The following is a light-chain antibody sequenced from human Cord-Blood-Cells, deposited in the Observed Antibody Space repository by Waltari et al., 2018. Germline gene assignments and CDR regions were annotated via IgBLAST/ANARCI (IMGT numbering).Light chain of an antibody. CDR3: SSYTSSSTWV. CDR2: DVS. J-gene: IGLJ3*02. CDR1: SSDVGGSNY. Sequence: QSALTQPASVSGSPGQSITISCTGTSSDVGGSNYVSWYQQHPGKAPTLMIYDVSNRPAGVSNRCSGSKSGNTASLTTSGLQAEDEADYYCSSYTSSSTWVFGGGTKLTIL. V-gene: IGLV2-14*01.